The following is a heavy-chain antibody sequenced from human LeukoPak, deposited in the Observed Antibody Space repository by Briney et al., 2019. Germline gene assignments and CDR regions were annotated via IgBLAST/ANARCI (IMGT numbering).Heavy chain of an antibody. D-gene: IGHD2-15*01. CDR1: GFTFSSYS. CDR3: ARDWVVAATAYGMDV. Sequence: GGSLRLSCAASGFTFSSYSMNWVRQAPGKGLEWVSSISSSSRYIYYADSVKGRFTISRDNAKNSLYVQMNSLRAEDTAVYYCARDWVVAATAYGMDVWGQGTTVIVSS. CDR2: ISSSSRYI. J-gene: IGHJ6*02. V-gene: IGHV3-21*01.